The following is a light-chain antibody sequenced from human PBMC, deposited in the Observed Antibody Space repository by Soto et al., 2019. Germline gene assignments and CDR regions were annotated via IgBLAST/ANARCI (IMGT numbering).Light chain of an antibody. J-gene: IGKJ2*01. CDR2: AXS. CDR1: LDSXNS. CDR3: LQPNMYTRT. Sequence: TRSTLPPSAHEGDRVNITCRARLDSXNSLVRFHHEPVKVPKRLIYAXSRWQTGVPSRLSGSGSGTEFPLTISSLQPEDFASYYCLQPNMYTRTFAGGTMLDIK. V-gene: IGKV1-17*03.